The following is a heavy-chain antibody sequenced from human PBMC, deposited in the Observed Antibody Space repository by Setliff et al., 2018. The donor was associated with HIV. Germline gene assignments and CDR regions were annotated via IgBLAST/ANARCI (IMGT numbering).Heavy chain of an antibody. CDR3: ARVTNSGKGRFDY. J-gene: IGHJ4*02. Sequence: ETLSLTCAVYGGSFSSYYWSWIRQPPGKGLEWIGEINHSGSTYDNPSLKSRVTLSIDTSKNQFSLNLTSVTAADTAMYYCARVTNSGKGRFDYWGQGTLVTVSS. D-gene: IGHD6-19*01. V-gene: IGHV4-34*01. CDR1: GGSFSSYY. CDR2: INHSGST.